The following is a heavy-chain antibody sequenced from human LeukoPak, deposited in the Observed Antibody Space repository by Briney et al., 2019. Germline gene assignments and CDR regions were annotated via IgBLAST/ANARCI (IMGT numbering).Heavy chain of an antibody. CDR1: GFTFSSYA. V-gene: IGHV3-23*01. CDR3: AKEGQYYDFWSGYSPDY. Sequence: GRSLRLSCAASGFTFSSYAMHWVRQAPGKGLEWVSAISGSGGSTYYADSVKGRFTISRDNSKNTLYLQMNSLRAEDTAVYYCAKEGQYYDFWSGYSPDYWGQGTLVTVSS. D-gene: IGHD3-3*01. CDR2: ISGSGGST. J-gene: IGHJ4*02.